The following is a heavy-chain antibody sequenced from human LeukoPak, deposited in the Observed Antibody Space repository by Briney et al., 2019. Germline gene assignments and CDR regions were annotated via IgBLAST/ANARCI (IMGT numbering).Heavy chain of an antibody. Sequence: SETLSLTCAVSGGSISSSSHYWGWIRQAPGQRLECIGTIYYSGSSYYTPSLEGRVTMSVDTSKNEFSLRLSSVTAADTAVYYCARLPAITTYYYYYIDVWGKGTMVTVSS. V-gene: IGHV4-39*01. D-gene: IGHD5-12*01. J-gene: IGHJ6*03. CDR1: GGSISSSSHY. CDR2: IYYSGSS. CDR3: ARLPAITTYYYYYIDV.